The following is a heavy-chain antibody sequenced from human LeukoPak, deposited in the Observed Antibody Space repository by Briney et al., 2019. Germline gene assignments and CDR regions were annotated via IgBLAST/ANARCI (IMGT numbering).Heavy chain of an antibody. V-gene: IGHV3-30*18. J-gene: IGHJ4*02. Sequence: GRSLRLSCAASGFTFSSYGMHWVRQAPGKGLEWVAVISYDGSNKYYADSVKGRFTISRDNSKNTLYLQMNSLRAEDTAVYYCAKDCENRNLYYYDSSGCLDYWGQGTLVTVSS. CDR2: ISYDGSNK. D-gene: IGHD3-22*01. CDR3: AKDCENRNLYYYDSSGCLDY. CDR1: GFTFSSYG.